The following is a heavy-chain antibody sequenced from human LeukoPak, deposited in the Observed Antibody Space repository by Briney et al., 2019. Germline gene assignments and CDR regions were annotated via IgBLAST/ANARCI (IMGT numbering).Heavy chain of an antibody. CDR3: AREFCSGATCYADD. CDR2: IYGGGNT. J-gene: IGHJ4*02. Sequence: GGSLRLSCAASGFSISGNYMSWVRQAPGKGLGWVSVIYGGGNTHYADSVKGRLTISRDNSKNTLYLQMNRLRAEDTAVYYCAREFCSGATCYADDWGQGTLVTVSS. D-gene: IGHD2-15*01. V-gene: IGHV3-66*01. CDR1: GFSISGNY.